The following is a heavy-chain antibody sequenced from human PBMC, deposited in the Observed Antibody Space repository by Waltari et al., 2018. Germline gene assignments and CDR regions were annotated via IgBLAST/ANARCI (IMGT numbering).Heavy chain of an antibody. CDR3: ARDRMGNWFDP. CDR2: IYYSGST. V-gene: IGHV4-31*03. CDR1: GGSISRGGYS. J-gene: IGHJ5*02. Sequence: QVQLQESGPGLVKPSQTLSLTCTFSGGSISRGGYSWSWIRQHPGKGLEWIGYIYYSGSTYYNPSLKSRVTISVDTSKNQFSLKLSSVTAADTAVYYCARDRMGNWFDPWGQGTLVTVSS.